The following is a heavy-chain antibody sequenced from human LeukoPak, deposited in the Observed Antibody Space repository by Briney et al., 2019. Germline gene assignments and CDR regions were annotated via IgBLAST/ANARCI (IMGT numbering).Heavy chain of an antibody. V-gene: IGHV4-61*01. CDR2: IYYSGTT. CDR1: GGSVSSGSYC. Sequence: SETLSLTCTVSGGSVSSGSYCWSWIRQPPGKGLEWIGNIYYSGTTNYNPSLKSRVTISVDTSKNQFSLKLSSVTAADTAVYYCARYYYSFFYMDVWGKGTTLTASS. CDR3: ARYYYSFFYMDV. J-gene: IGHJ6*03.